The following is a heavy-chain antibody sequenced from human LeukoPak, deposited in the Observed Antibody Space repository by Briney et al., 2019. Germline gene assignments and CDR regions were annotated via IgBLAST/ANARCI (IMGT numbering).Heavy chain of an antibody. J-gene: IGHJ2*01. CDR2: IYYSGST. Sequence: SETLSLTCTVSGGSISSYYWSWIRQPPGKGLEWIGYIYYSGSTNYNASLTNRVTISVDTSKNQFSLKLSSVTAADTAVYYCARTYGSSGLGYFDLWGRGTLVTVSS. CDR1: GGSISSYY. D-gene: IGHD6-13*01. V-gene: IGHV4-59*01. CDR3: ARTYGSSGLGYFDL.